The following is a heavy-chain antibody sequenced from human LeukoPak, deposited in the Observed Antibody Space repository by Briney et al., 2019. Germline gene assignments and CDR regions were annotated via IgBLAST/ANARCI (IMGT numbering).Heavy chain of an antibody. CDR2: ICYVGNNQ. D-gene: IGHD2-2*01. CDR3: AKAGYCSSTSCSPNYFYYYMDV. J-gene: IGHJ6*03. Sequence: GRSLRLSCAASGVTFSTYGVHWGRQAPGKGGGWGALICYVGNNQSYADSVKGRFTISRDNSQNTLYLQMNSLRAEDTAVYYCAKAGYCSSTSCSPNYFYYYMDVWGKGTTVTVSS. CDR1: GVTFSTYG. V-gene: IGHV3-33*06.